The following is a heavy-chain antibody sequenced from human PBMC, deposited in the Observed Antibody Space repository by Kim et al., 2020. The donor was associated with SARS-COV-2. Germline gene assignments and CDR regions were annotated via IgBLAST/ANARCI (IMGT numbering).Heavy chain of an antibody. J-gene: IGHJ6*02. CDR2: ISAYNGNT. CDR3: ARDREVQSSYYGMDV. V-gene: IGHV1-18*01. Sequence: ASVKVSCKASGYTFTSYGISWVRQAPGQGLEWMGWISAYNGNTNYAQKLQGRVTMTTDTSTSTAYMELRSLRSDDTAVYYCARDREVQSSYYGMDVWGQGTTVTVSS. CDR1: GYTFTSYG. D-gene: IGHD2-2*01.